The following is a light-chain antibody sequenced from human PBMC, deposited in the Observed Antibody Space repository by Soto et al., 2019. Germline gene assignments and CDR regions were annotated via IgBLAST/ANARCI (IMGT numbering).Light chain of an antibody. CDR1: SSDVGGYNY. CDR3: TSYAGSDIWV. Sequence: QSVLTQPPSASGSPGQSVTISCTGTSSDVGGYNYVSWYQQYPGKAPKLMIYEVSKRPSGVPDRFSGSKSGKTASLTVSGLQAEDEADCYCTSYAGSDIWVFGGGTKLTVL. V-gene: IGLV2-8*01. CDR2: EVS. J-gene: IGLJ3*02.